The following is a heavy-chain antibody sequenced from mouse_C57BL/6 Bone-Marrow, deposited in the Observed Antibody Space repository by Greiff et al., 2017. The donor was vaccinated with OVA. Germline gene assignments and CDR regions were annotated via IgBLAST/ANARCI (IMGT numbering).Heavy chain of an antibody. D-gene: IGHD2-1*01. V-gene: IGHV1-50*01. Sequence: QVQLQQPGAELVKPGASVKLSCKASGYTFTSYWMQWVKQRPGQGLEWIGEIDPSDSYTNYNQKFKGKATLTVDTSSSTAYMQLSSLTSEDSAVYYCASDLLSTYYYAMDYWGQGTSVTVSS. J-gene: IGHJ4*01. CDR2: IDPSDSYT. CDR3: ASDLLSTYYYAMDY. CDR1: GYTFTSYW.